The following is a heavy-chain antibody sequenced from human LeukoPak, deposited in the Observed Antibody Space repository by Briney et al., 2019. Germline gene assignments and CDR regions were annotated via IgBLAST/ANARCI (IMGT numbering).Heavy chain of an antibody. CDR2: ISGSGGST. CDR1: GFTFSSYA. V-gene: IGHV3-23*01. Sequence: GGSLRPSCAASGFTFSSYAMSWVRQAPGKGLEWVSAISGSGGSTYYADSVKGRFTISRDNSKNTLYLQMNRLRAEDTAVYCCAKGGSPRLPFDIWGQGTMVTVSS. CDR3: AKGGSPRLPFDI. J-gene: IGHJ3*02. D-gene: IGHD2-15*01.